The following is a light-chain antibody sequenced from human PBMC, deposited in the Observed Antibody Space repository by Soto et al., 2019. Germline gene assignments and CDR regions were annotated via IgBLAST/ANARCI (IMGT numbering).Light chain of an antibody. CDR1: NNDVGGYNY. J-gene: IGLJ3*02. CDR2: DVD. V-gene: IGLV2-14*03. Sequence: QSALTQPASVSGSPGQSITISCTGTNNDVGGYNYVSWYQHHPGKAPKLIIYDVDDRPSGISNRFSGSRSGNTASLTISGLQAEDDADYYCTSYTTSTTVMFGGGTKVTVL. CDR3: TSYTTSTTVM.